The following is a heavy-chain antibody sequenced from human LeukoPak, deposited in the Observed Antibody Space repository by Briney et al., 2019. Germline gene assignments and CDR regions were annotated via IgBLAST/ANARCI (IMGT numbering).Heavy chain of an antibody. V-gene: IGHV3-23*01. CDR1: GFTFSSYA. CDR2: ISGSGGST. D-gene: IGHD1-1*01. J-gene: IGHJ4*02. CDR3: AKDGGSQERRGNIDY. Sequence: GGSLRLSCAASGFTFSSYAMSWVRQAPGKGLEWVSAISGSGGSTYYADSVKGRFTISRDNSKNTLYLQMNSLRAEDTAVYYCAKDGGSQERRGNIDYWGQGTLVTVSS.